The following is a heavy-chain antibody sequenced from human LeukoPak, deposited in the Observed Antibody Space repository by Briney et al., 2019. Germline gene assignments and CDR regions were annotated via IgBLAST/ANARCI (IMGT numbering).Heavy chain of an antibody. J-gene: IGHJ5*02. Sequence: ALVKVSCKASGYTFTSYDINWVRQATGQGLEWMGWMNPNSGNTAYAQKFQGRVTMTRNTSISTAYMELSSLRSEDTAVYYCAREGSSSWYSSVHWFDPWGQGTLVTVSS. CDR3: AREGSSSWYSSVHWFDP. CDR1: GYTFTSYD. D-gene: IGHD6-13*01. CDR2: MNPNSGNT. V-gene: IGHV1-8*01.